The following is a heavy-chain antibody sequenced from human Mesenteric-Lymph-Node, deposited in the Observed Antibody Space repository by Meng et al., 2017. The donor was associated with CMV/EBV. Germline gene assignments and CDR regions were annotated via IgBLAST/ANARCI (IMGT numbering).Heavy chain of an antibody. Sequence: GGSLRLSCAASGFTFEDYAMNWVRQAPGKGLEWVSGINWNGGSTGYADSVKGRFTISRDNAKNSLYLQMNSLRAEDTALYYCARGYCSGGSCYSSAFDIWGQGTMVTVSS. CDR1: GFTFEDYA. D-gene: IGHD2-15*01. V-gene: IGHV3-20*04. CDR2: INWNGGST. CDR3: ARGYCSGGSCYSSAFDI. J-gene: IGHJ3*02.